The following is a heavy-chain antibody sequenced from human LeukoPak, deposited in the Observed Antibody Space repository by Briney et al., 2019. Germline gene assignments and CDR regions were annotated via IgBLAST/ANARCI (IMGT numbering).Heavy chain of an antibody. CDR1: GFTFSDYG. J-gene: IGHJ3*02. D-gene: IGHD4-17*01. Sequence: GGSLRLSCAASGFTFSDYGMNWVRQAPGKGLEWVAITSYDESEKYYVDSVKGRFTISRDNSKNTLYLQMNSLRAEDTAVYYCASYGDYVAFDIWGQGTMVTVSS. CDR2: TSYDESEK. V-gene: IGHV3-30*03. CDR3: ASYGDYVAFDI.